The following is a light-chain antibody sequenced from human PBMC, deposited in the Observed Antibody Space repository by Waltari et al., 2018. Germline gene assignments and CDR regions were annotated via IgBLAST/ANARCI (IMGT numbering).Light chain of an antibody. J-gene: IGLJ3*02. V-gene: IGLV8-61*01. Sequence: QTVVTQEPSLSVSPGGTVTLTCALSSGSLSTTSYATWYQQTPGQGPRTVVYKANARSSGVPDRFSGSILGNTAALTITGAQADDESDYYCALYMGSGIWVFGGGTRLTVL. CDR1: SGSLSTTSY. CDR3: ALYMGSGIWV. CDR2: KAN.